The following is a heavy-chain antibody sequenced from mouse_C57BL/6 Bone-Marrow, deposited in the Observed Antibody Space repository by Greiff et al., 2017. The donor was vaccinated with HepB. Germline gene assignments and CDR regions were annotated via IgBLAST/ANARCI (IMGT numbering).Heavy chain of an antibody. Sequence: EVQLQQSGGGLVKPGGSLKLSCAASGFTFSDYGMHWVRQAPEKGLEWVAYISSGSSTIYYADTVKGRFTISRDNAKNTLFLQMTSLRSEDTAMYYCAKDYEGDYWGQGTTLTVSS. V-gene: IGHV5-17*01. CDR2: ISSGSSTI. CDR1: GFTFSDYG. D-gene: IGHD1-1*01. J-gene: IGHJ2*01. CDR3: AKDYEGDY.